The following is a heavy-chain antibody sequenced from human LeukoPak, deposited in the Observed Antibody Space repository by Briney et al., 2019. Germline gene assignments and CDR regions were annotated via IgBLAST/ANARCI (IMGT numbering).Heavy chain of an antibody. Sequence: GGSLRLSCAASGFTFSSYSMNWVRQAPGKGLEWVSSISSSSSYIYYADSVKGRFTISRDNAKNSLYLQMNSLRAEDTAVYYWAGGGGPKVGVSNYWAQEPLVTVSS. CDR3: AGGGGPKVGVSNY. V-gene: IGHV3-21*01. J-gene: IGHJ4*02. D-gene: IGHD3-3*01. CDR1: GFTFSSYS. CDR2: ISSSSSYI.